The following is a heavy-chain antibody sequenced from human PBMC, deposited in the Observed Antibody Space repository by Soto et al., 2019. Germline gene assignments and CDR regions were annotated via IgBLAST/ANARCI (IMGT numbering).Heavy chain of an antibody. Sequence: SETLSLTCTVSGGSISSGDYYWSWIRQPPGKGLECIGYIYYSGSTYYNPSLKSRVTVSVDTSKNQFSLKLSSVTAADTAVYYCARDLGATTHYYYGMDGWGKGTRVTV. J-gene: IGHJ6*04. CDR2: IYYSGST. CDR3: ARDLGATTHYYYGMDG. CDR1: GGSISSGDYY. V-gene: IGHV4-30-4*01. D-gene: IGHD5-12*01.